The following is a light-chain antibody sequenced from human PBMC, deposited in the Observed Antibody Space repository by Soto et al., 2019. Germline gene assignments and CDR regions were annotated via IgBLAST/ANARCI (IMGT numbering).Light chain of an antibody. CDR3: QSYDSSLNWV. CDR1: SSNIGAGYD. J-gene: IGLJ3*02. CDR2: HNI. Sequence: QSVLTQPPAVSGAPGQRVTISCTGNSSNIGAGYDVHWYQQRPGTAPKLLISHNIKRPSGVPDRFSRSKADTSASLVITGIQADEEADYYCQSYDSSLNWVFGGGTKLTVL. V-gene: IGLV1-40*01.